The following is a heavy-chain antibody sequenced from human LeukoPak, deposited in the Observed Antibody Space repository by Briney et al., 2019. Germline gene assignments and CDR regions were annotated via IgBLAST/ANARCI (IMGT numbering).Heavy chain of an antibody. J-gene: IGHJ4*02. V-gene: IGHV1-8*01. CDR1: GYTFTSYD. CDR2: MNPNSGNT. D-gene: IGHD5-18*01. CDR3: ARGAHRGWIQLWQYYFDY. Sequence: GASVKVSCKASGYTFTSYDINWVRQATGQGLEWMGWMNPNSGNTGYAQKFQGRVTMTRNTSISTAYMELSSLRSEDTAVYYCARGAHRGWIQLWQYYFDYWGQGTLVTVSS.